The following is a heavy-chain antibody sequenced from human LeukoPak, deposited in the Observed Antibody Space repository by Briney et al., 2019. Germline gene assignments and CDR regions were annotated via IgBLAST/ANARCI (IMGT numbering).Heavy chain of an antibody. CDR1: GYTFTSYY. Sequence: ASVKVSCKASGYTFTSYYMHWVRQAPGQGLEWMGIINPSGGSTSYAQKFQGRVTMTRDTSTSTVYMELSSLRSEDTAVYYCARDSITTTVTTRRWFDPWGQGTLVTLSS. CDR3: ARDSITTTVTTRRWFDP. CDR2: INPSGGST. D-gene: IGHD4-17*01. J-gene: IGHJ5*02. V-gene: IGHV1-46*01.